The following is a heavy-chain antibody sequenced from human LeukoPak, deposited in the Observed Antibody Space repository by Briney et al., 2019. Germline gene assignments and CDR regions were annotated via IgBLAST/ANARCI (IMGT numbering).Heavy chain of an antibody. CDR1: GGSFNGYY. Sequence: SETLSLTCAVYGGSFNGYYWNWIRQPPGKGLEWIADVNHSGSTNYSPSLKSRVTISVDTSTNQFSLRLRSVTAADTAVYYCARLQYPLRYFDEWGWFDSWGQGTLVTVSS. V-gene: IGHV4-34*01. D-gene: IGHD3-9*01. CDR2: VNHSGST. J-gene: IGHJ5*01. CDR3: ARLQYPLRYFDEWGWFDS.